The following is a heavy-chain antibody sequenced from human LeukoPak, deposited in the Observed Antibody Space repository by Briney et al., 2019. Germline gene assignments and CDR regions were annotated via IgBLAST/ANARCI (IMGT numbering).Heavy chain of an antibody. CDR2: INSIGNSI. V-gene: IGHV3-74*01. D-gene: IGHD3-10*01. CDR3: AWYGSGSLEVDYGRDV. Sequence: PGGSLRLSCAASGFTFSNYWMHWVRQAPGKGLVWVSRINSIGNSIDYADSVNGRFTISRDNARKTVDLQMNSLRADDTAVYYCAWYGSGSLEVDYGRDVWGLGTTVTVSS. CDR1: GFTFSNYW. J-gene: IGHJ6*02.